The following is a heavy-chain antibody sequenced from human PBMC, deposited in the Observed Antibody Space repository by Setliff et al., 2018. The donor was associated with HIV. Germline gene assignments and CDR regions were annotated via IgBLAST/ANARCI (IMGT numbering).Heavy chain of an antibody. CDR2: ISGSGDTK. CDR1: GFTFSSYG. CDR3: ARALWY. J-gene: IGHJ4*02. Sequence: PGGSLRLSCAASGFTFSSYGMHWVRQAPGKGLEWVSRISGSGDTKYYADSVKGRFTIFRDNAKKSLYLQMNSLRAEDTAVYFCARALWYWGQGALVTVSS. V-gene: IGHV3-48*04.